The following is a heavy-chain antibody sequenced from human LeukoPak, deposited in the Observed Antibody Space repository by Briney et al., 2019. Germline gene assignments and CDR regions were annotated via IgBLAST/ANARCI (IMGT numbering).Heavy chain of an antibody. CDR3: ARRRVPAAHWFDP. J-gene: IGHJ5*02. CDR2: INHSGST. D-gene: IGHD2-2*01. Sequence: PSETLSLTCAVYGGSFSGYYWSWIRQPPGKGLEWIGEINHSGSTNYDPSLKSRVTISVDTSKNQFSLKLSSVTAADTAVYYCARRRVPAAHWFDPWGQGTLVTVSS. V-gene: IGHV4-34*01. CDR1: GGSFSGYY.